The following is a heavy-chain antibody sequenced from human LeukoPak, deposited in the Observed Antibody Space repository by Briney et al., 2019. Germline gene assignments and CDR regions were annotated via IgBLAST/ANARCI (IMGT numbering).Heavy chain of an antibody. CDR1: AYTFSSYD. V-gene: IGHV1-18*01. CDR2: ISVYNGNI. J-gene: IGHJ4*02. CDR3: ARGGQSFDY. Sequence: ASVSVSCKASAYTFSSYDMSWVRQAPGQGLEWMGWISVYNGNINYAQKLQGRVTMTTDTSTSTAYMELRSLRSDDTAMYYCARGGQSFDYWGQGTLVTVSS.